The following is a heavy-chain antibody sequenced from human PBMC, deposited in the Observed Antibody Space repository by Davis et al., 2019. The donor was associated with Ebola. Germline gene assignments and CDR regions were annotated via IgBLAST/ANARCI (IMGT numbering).Heavy chain of an antibody. CDR1: GFIFSNFD. CDR2: SSASEGHT. D-gene: IGHD2-15*01. V-gene: IGHV3-23*01. Sequence: GESLKISCAASGFIFSNFDMSWVRHVPGKGLEWVSTSSASEGHTHYSDSVRGRFTISRDNSKNTLYLQMNSLRAEDTATYYCARYCHYTDCSYFDCWGQGTMVAVSS. CDR3: ARYCHYTDCSYFDC. J-gene: IGHJ4*02.